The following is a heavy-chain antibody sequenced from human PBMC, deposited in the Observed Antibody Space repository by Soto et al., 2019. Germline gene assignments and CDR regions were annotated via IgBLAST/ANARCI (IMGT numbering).Heavy chain of an antibody. CDR3: ARSVQSPSSRAYYYYGMDV. CDR2: IYYSGST. Sequence: TLSLTCTVSGGSISSGGDYWSWIRQHPGKGLEWIGDIYYSGSTYYNPSLKSRVTISVDTSKNQFSLKLSSVTAADTAVYYCARSVQSPSSRAYYYYGMDVWGQRTRVTVSS. J-gene: IGHJ6*02. D-gene: IGHD2-2*01. CDR1: GGSISSGGDY. V-gene: IGHV4-31*03.